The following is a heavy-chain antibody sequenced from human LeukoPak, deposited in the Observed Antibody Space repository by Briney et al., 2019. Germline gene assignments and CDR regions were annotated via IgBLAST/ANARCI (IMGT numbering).Heavy chain of an antibody. CDR2: IFYSGST. D-gene: IGHD6-13*01. V-gene: IGHV4-59*01. CDR3: ARNQAAALDY. J-gene: IGHJ4*02. Sequence: PSETLSLTCTVSSGSISTYYWSWIRQPPGKGLEWMGYIFYSGSTTYNPSLKSRVTISVDTSKNQFSLKLSSVTAADTAVYYCARNQAAALDYWGQGTLVTVSS. CDR1: SGSISTYY.